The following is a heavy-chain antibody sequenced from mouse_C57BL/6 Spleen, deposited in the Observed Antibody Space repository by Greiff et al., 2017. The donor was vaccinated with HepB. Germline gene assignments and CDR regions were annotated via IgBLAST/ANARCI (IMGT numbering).Heavy chain of an antibody. J-gene: IGHJ2*01. Sequence: VQLQQSGPELVKPGASVKISCKASGYSFTGYYMNWVKQSPEKSLEWIGEINPSTGGTTYNQKFKAKATLTVEKSSSKAYMQLKSLKSDESAVYYCARCDYPYYFYYWGQGTTLTVSS. V-gene: IGHV1-42*01. CDR2: INPSTGGT. CDR3: ARCDYPYYFYY. CDR1: GYSFTGYY. D-gene: IGHD2-4*01.